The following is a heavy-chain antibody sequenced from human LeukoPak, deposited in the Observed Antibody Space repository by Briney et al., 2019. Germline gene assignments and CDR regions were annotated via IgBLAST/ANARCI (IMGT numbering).Heavy chain of an antibody. Sequence: GGSLRLSCAASGFTFSSYGMHWVRQAPGKGLEWVAVIWYDGSNKYYADSVKGRFTISRDNSKNTLYLQMNSLRAEDTAVYYCAKGLHGSGRDYWGQGTLVTVSS. V-gene: IGHV3-33*06. CDR1: GFTFSSYG. D-gene: IGHD3-10*01. CDR3: AKGLHGSGRDY. CDR2: IWYDGSNK. J-gene: IGHJ4*02.